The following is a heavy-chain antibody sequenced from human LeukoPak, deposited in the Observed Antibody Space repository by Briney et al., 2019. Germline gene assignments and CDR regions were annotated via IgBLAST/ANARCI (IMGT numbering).Heavy chain of an antibody. CDR1: GGSISSYY. J-gene: IGHJ6*03. V-gene: IGHV4-4*07. Sequence: SETLSLTCTGSGGSISSYYWSWIRQPAGKGLEWIGRIYTSGSTNYNPSLKSRVTMSVDTSKNQFSLKLSSVTAADTAVYYCARDSHDSSGYYYYYYYMDVWGKGTTVTVSS. CDR2: IYTSGST. CDR3: ARDSHDSSGYYYYYYYMDV. D-gene: IGHD3-22*01.